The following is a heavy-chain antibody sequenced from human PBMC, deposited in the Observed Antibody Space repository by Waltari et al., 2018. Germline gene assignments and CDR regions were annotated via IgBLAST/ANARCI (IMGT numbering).Heavy chain of an antibody. CDR1: GDSVSSNIAA. CDR2: TYYRSKWYN. CDR3: ARNWDTSFDY. V-gene: IGHV6-1*01. J-gene: IGHJ4*02. Sequence: QVQLQQSGPGLVKPSQTLSLTCAISGDSVSSNIAAWNWNRQSPSRGLEWLGRTYYRSKWYNGYAVSVKSRITVNPATSKNQFSLHLNSVTPEDTAVYYCARNWDTSFDYWGRGTLVTVSS. D-gene: IGHD7-27*01.